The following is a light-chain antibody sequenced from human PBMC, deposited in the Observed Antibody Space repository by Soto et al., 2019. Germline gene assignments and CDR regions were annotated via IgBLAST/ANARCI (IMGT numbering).Light chain of an antibody. Sequence: QSGLTQPASVSGSPGQSIAISCNGTSSDVGGYNYVSWYQQHPGKAPKLMIYDVSNRPSGVSNRFSGSKSGNTASLTISGLQAEDEADYYCSSYTSSSTPLYVFGTGTKVTVL. CDR3: SSYTSSSTPLYV. J-gene: IGLJ1*01. V-gene: IGLV2-14*01. CDR1: SSDVGGYNY. CDR2: DVS.